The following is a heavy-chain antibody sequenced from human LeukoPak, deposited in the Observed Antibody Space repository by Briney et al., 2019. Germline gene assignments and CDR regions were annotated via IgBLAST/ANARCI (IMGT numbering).Heavy chain of an antibody. CDR2: INHSGST. V-gene: IGHV4-34*01. Sequence: SETLSLTCAVYGGSFSGYYWSWIRQPPGKGLEWIGEINHSGSTNYNPSLKRRVTISVDTSKNQFSLKLSSVTAADTAVYYCASRVGYSSGWYGVYWGQGTLVTVSS. CDR1: GGSFSGYY. J-gene: IGHJ4*02. D-gene: IGHD6-19*01. CDR3: ASRVGYSSGWYGVY.